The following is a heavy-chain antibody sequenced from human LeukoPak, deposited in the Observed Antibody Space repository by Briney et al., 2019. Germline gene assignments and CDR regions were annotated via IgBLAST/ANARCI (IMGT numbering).Heavy chain of an antibody. D-gene: IGHD5-18*01. J-gene: IGHJ4*02. CDR2: IQTDGSGT. Sequence: PGGSLRLSCAASGFTFSSYWMHWVRQAPGKGLVWVSRIQTDGSGTTYADSVKGRFTISRDNTKNTLYLQMNSLGAEDTAMYYCARDHTYGLDYWGQGTLVTVPS. CDR1: GFTFSSYW. CDR3: ARDHTYGLDY. V-gene: IGHV3-74*01.